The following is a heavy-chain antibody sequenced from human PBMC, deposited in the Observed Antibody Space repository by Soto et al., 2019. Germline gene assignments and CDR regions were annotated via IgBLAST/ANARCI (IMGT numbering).Heavy chain of an antibody. V-gene: IGHV4-59*01. CDR2: IYYSGST. Sequence: PSETLSLTCTVSGGSISSYYWSWIRQPPGKGLEWIGYIYYSGSTNYNPSLKSRVTISVDTSKNQFSLKLSSVTAADTAVYYCARGLYYYDSSGYYEYWGQGTLVTVS. D-gene: IGHD3-22*01. CDR1: GGSISSYY. CDR3: ARGLYYYDSSGYYEY. J-gene: IGHJ4*02.